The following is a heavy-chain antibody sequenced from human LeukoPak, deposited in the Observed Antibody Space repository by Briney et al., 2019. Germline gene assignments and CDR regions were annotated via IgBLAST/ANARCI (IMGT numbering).Heavy chain of an antibody. V-gene: IGHV3-74*01. Sequence: GGSLRLSCAASGFTFSSYWMHWVRQGPGKGLVWVSRIKRDGSSTSYADSVKGRFTISRDNAKNTLYLQMNSLRAEDTAVYYCARVGGVVYAFDIWGQGTKVTVSS. CDR1: GFTFSSYW. CDR3: ARVGGVVYAFDI. D-gene: IGHD3-16*01. J-gene: IGHJ3*02. CDR2: IKRDGSST.